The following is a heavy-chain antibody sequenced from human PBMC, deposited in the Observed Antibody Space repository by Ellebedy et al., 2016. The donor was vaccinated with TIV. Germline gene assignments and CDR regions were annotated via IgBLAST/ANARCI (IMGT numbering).Heavy chain of an antibody. CDR3: ARRGYGSSPGIRAFDI. J-gene: IGHJ3*02. CDR2: IYPGDSDT. D-gene: IGHD6-6*01. Sequence: GESLKISXKSSGYGFTTYWIDWVRQMPGKGLEWMGTIYPGDSDTRYSPSFQGQVTISADKSISTAFLQWNALKASDTAMYYCARRGYGSSPGIRAFDIWGQGTMVTVSS. CDR1: GYGFTTYW. V-gene: IGHV5-51*01.